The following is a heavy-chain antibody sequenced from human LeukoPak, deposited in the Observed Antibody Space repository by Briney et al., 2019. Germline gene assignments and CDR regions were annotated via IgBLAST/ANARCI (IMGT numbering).Heavy chain of an antibody. CDR3: GRGTPFDY. J-gene: IGHJ4*02. CDR1: GGSFSGYY. Sequence: PSETLSLTCAVYGGSFSGYYWSWIRQPQGKGLEWVGEINHSGSTNYNPSLKSRVTISVDTSKNQFSLTLSSVTAADTAVYFCGRGTPFDYWGQGTLVTVSS. CDR2: INHSGST. V-gene: IGHV4-34*01.